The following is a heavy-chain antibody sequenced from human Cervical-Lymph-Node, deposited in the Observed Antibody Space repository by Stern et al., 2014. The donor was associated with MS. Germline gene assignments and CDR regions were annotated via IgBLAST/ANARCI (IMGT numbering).Heavy chain of an antibody. CDR2: IMSFSATP. CDR3: ARDRCSTASCYEYGMDV. CDR1: GGTFDSYS. J-gene: IGHJ6*02. V-gene: IGHV1-69*01. Sequence: QVQLVQSGAEVKKPGSSVKVSCKASGGTFDSYSINWVRQAPGQGLEWMGGIMSFSATPNYAHKFRGRVTLIADESTSTAFLELSSLRSDDTAVYYCARDRCSTASCYEYGMDVWGQGTTVTVSS. D-gene: IGHD2-2*01.